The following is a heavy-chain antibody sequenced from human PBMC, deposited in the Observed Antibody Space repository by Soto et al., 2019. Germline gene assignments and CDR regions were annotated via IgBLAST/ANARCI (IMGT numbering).Heavy chain of an antibody. V-gene: IGHV3-33*01. D-gene: IGHD1-26*01. CDR1: GFTFSSYG. CDR2: IWYDGSNK. J-gene: IGHJ4*02. Sequence: GSLRLSCAASGFTFSSYGMHWVRQAPGKGMEWVAVIWYDGSNKYYADSVKGRFTISRDNSKNTLYLQMNSLRAEDTAVYYCARHGRELLHYFDYWGQGTLVTVSS. CDR3: ARHGRELLHYFDY.